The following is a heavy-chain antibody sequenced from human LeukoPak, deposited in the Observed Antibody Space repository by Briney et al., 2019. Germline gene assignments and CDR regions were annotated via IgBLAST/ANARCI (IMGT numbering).Heavy chain of an antibody. J-gene: IGHJ4*02. CDR1: GFTFSSYA. V-gene: IGHV3-23*01. CDR3: ARVNYYGSGSYYNTHCFDY. Sequence: PGGSLRLSCAASGFTFSSYAMSWVRQAPGKGLEWVSAISGSGGSTYYADSVKGRFTISRDNSKNTLYLQMNSLRAEDTAVYYCARVNYYGSGSYYNTHCFDYWGQGTLVTVSS. CDR2: ISGSGGST. D-gene: IGHD3-10*01.